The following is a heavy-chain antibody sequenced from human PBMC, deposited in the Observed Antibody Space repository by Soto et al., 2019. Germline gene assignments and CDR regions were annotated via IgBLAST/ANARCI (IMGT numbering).Heavy chain of an antibody. Sequence: LQLSCQASGYSFTAYWITWVRQMPGKGLEWMATIDPSDSYVDYSPSFRGHVTFSVDRSITTVYLQWHSLKASDSAMYFCTIRASSSFYQFDFCGDVPPVT. CDR1: GYSFTAYW. J-gene: IGHJ4*01. D-gene: IGHD2-2*01. V-gene: IGHV5-10-1*01. CDR2: IDPSDSYV. CDR3: TIRASSSFYQFDF.